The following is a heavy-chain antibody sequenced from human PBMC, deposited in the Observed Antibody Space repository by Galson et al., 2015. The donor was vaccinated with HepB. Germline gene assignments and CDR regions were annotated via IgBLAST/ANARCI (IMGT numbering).Heavy chain of an antibody. D-gene: IGHD2-2*01. Sequence: SLRLSCAGSGFTFNTYDMHWVRQAPAKGLEWVAIITYDGGHQYYADSVKGRFTISRDNSKNTLFLQMNSLRAEDTAVYYCAKDGQYCSTTTCPFDSWGLGTLVTGSS. V-gene: IGHV3-30*18. CDR2: ITYDGGHQ. J-gene: IGHJ4*02. CDR1: GFTFNTYD. CDR3: AKDGQYCSTTTCPFDS.